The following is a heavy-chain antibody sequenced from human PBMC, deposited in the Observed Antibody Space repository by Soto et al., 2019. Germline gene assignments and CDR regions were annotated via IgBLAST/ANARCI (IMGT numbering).Heavy chain of an antibody. Sequence: QVQLVESGGGVVQPGRSLRLSCAASGFTFSSYGMHWVRQAPGKGLEWVAVIWYDGSNKYYADSVKGRFTISRDNSKNTLYLQMNSLRAEDTAVYYCARREYYDFWSGYYTGGFLVDVWGQGTTVTVSS. J-gene: IGHJ6*02. CDR2: IWYDGSNK. D-gene: IGHD3-3*01. CDR1: GFTFSSYG. CDR3: ARREYYDFWSGYYTGGFLVDV. V-gene: IGHV3-33*01.